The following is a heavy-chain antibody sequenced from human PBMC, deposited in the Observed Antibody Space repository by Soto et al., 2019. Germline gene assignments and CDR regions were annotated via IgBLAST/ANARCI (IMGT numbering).Heavy chain of an antibody. CDR2: IIPIFGTA. Sequence: SVKVSCKASGGTFSRQAISWVRQAPRQGLEWMGGIIPIFGTANYSQKFQGRVTIIADESTRTAHMELSSLRSEDTAVYYCARGVSSVQLERRHGMDVWGQGTTVTVSS. CDR1: GGTFSRQA. J-gene: IGHJ6*02. D-gene: IGHD1-1*01. V-gene: IGHV1-69*13. CDR3: ARGVSSVQLERRHGMDV.